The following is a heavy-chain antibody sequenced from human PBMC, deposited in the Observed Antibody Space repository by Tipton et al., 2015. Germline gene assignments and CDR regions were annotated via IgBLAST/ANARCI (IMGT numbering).Heavy chain of an antibody. V-gene: IGHV4-39*07. D-gene: IGHD4-17*01. CDR3: ARHTVTTEFDVFDI. J-gene: IGHJ3*02. Sequence: TLSLTCTVFGGSMSRSSYYWGWIRQPPGKGLEWIGSIYYSGSTHYNPSLKSRVTTSVDTSKNQFSLRLSSVTAADTAVYYCARHTVTTEFDVFDIWGQGTRVTVSS. CDR2: IYYSGST. CDR1: GGSMSRSSYY.